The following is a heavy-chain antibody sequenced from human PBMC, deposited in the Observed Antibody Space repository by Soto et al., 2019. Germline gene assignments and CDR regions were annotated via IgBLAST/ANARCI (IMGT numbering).Heavy chain of an antibody. CDR3: AADASTIFGVVHFEY. V-gene: IGHV1-58*01. CDR1: GFTFTSSA. J-gene: IGHJ4*02. Sequence: SVKVSCKASGFTFTSSAVQWVRQARGQRLEWIGWIVVGSGNTNYAQKFQERVTITRDMSTSTAYMELSSLRSEDTAVYYCAADASTIFGVVHFEYWGQGTLVTVSS. CDR2: IVVGSGNT. D-gene: IGHD3-3*01.